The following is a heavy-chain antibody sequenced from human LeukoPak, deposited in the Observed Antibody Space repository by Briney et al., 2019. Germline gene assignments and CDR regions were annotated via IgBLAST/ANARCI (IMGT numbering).Heavy chain of an antibody. Sequence: SSETLSLTCTVSGGSIISGGDHWGWVRQPPGKGLEWIGSISYTGTTYYKPSLNSRVTISRDTSKNQFSLKVNSVTAADTAVYYCTRDIGSFRQDVWGKGTTVTVSS. J-gene: IGHJ6*04. CDR1: GGSIISGGDH. D-gene: IGHD6-13*01. CDR2: ISYTGTT. CDR3: TRDIGSFRQDV. V-gene: IGHV4-39*07.